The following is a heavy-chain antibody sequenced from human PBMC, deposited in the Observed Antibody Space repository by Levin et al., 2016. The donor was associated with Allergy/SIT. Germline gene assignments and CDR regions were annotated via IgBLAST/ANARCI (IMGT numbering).Heavy chain of an antibody. J-gene: IGHJ6*02. CDR1: GFTVSSNY. CDR2: IYSGGST. CDR3: AREGREKGPQTHSSRTAPLKNPIRGSPAQTPYYYYGMDV. Sequence: GESLKISCAASGFTVSSNYMSWVRQAPGKGLEWVSVIYSGGSTYYADSVKGRFTISRHNSKNTLYLQMNSLRAEDTAVYYCAREGREKGPQTHSSRTAPLKNPIRGSPAQTPYYYYGMDVWGQGTTVTVSS. D-gene: IGHD6-13*01. V-gene: IGHV3-53*04.